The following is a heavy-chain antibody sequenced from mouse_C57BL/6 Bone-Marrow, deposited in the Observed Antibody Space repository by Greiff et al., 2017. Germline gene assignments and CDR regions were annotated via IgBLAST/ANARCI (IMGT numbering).Heavy chain of an antibody. J-gene: IGHJ2*01. CDR1: GYTFTSYW. CDR2: IYPGSGST. Sequence: VQLQQPGAELVKPGASVKMSCKASGYTFTSYWITWVKQRPGQGLEWIGDIYPGSGSTNYNEKFKSKATLTVDTSSSTAYMQLSSLTSEDSAVYYCARTRGDLTRTDFDYWGQGTTLTVSS. D-gene: IGHD3-3*01. V-gene: IGHV1-55*01. CDR3: ARTRGDLTRTDFDY.